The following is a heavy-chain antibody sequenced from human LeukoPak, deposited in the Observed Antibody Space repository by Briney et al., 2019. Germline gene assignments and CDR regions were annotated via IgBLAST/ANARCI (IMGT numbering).Heavy chain of an antibody. D-gene: IGHD6-19*01. CDR3: ATLRSKIAVAGTSAFDI. J-gene: IGHJ3*02. Sequence: PGGSLRLSCAASGFTFSTYAMSWVRQAPGKGLEWVSAISGSGGRTYYADSVKGRFTISRDNSKNTLYLQMNSLRAEDTAVYYCATLRSKIAVAGTSAFDIWGQGTMVTVSS. CDR1: GFTFSTYA. V-gene: IGHV3-23*01. CDR2: ISGSGGRT.